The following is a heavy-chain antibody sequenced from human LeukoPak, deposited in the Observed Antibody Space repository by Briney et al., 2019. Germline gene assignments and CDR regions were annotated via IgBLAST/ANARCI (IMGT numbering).Heavy chain of an antibody. CDR3: AGAIGLGDFWSGYQIDAFDI. D-gene: IGHD3-3*01. CDR2: ISYDGSNK. J-gene: IGHJ3*02. Sequence: GGSLRLSCAASGFTFSSYAMHWVRQAPGKGLEWVAVISYDGSNKYYADSVKGRFTISRDNSKNTLYLQMNSLRAEDTAVYYCAGAIGLGDFWSGYQIDAFDIWGQGTMVTVSS. CDR1: GFTFSSYA. V-gene: IGHV3-30-3*01.